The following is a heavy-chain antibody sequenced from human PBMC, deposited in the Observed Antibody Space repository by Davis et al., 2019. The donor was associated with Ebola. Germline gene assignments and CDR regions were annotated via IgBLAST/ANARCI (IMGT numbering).Heavy chain of an antibody. Sequence: PGGSLRLSCAASGFTFSSYEMNWVRQAPGKGLEWVSYISSSGSTIYYADSVKGRFTISRDNAKNSLYLQMNSLRAEDTAVYYCARDGSTVVKEDDAFDIWGQGTMVTVSS. J-gene: IGHJ3*02. CDR1: GFTFSSYE. D-gene: IGHD4-23*01. CDR2: ISSSGSTI. V-gene: IGHV3-48*03. CDR3: ARDGSTVVKEDDAFDI.